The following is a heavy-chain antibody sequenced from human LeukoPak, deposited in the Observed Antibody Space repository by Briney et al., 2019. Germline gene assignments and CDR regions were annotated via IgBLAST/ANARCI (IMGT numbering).Heavy chain of an antibody. Sequence: SETLSLTCAVSGGSISSSSYYWGWIRQPPGKGLEWIGSIYYSGSTYYNPSLKSRVTISVDTSKNQFSLKLSSVTAADTAVYYCASGYYYDSSGYYYVTAFDIWGQGTMVTVSS. CDR3: ASGYYYDSSGYYYVTAFDI. CDR2: IYYSGST. CDR1: GGSISSSSYY. D-gene: IGHD3-22*01. V-gene: IGHV4-39*07. J-gene: IGHJ3*02.